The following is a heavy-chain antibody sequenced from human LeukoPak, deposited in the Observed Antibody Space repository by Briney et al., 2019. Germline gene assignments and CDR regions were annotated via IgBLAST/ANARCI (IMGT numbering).Heavy chain of an antibody. V-gene: IGHV1-69*13. J-gene: IGHJ6*02. CDR3: ARERGIAAAGTPKPSYYYYGMDV. D-gene: IGHD6-13*01. CDR1: GGTFSSYA. Sequence: GASVKVSCKASGGTFSSYAISWVRQAPGQGLEWMGGIIPIFGTANYAQKFQGRVTITADESTSTAYMELSSLRSEDTAVYYCARERGIAAAGTPKPSYYYYGMDVWGQGTKVTVSS. CDR2: IIPIFGTA.